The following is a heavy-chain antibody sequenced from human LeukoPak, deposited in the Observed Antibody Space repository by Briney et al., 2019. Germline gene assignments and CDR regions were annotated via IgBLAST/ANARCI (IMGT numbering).Heavy chain of an antibody. CDR1: GGSFSGYY. D-gene: IGHD3-22*01. V-gene: IGHV4-34*01. J-gene: IGHJ4*02. Sequence: SETLSLTCAVYGGSFSGYYWSWIRQPPGKGLEWIGEINHSGSTNYNPSLKSRVTISVDTSKDQFSLKLSSVTAADTAVYYCARGIDSGGYFQFDYWGQGTLVTVSS. CDR3: ARGIDSGGYFQFDY. CDR2: INHSGST.